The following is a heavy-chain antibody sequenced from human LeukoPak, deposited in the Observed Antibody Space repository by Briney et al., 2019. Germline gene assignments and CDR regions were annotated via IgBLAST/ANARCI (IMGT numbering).Heavy chain of an antibody. D-gene: IGHD3-10*01. Sequence: SETLSLTCPASGVSLSSSTVYWGGIRQPPGKGLEWIGNIYYSGSTNYNPSLKSRITIFVETSKNQLSLKLRSVTAADTAVYYCAGTRRPGGSYSALAFWGQGTQVTVSS. J-gene: IGHJ4*02. CDR3: AGTRRPGGSYSALAF. V-gene: IGHV4-39*01. CDR2: IYYSGST. CDR1: GVSLSSSTVY.